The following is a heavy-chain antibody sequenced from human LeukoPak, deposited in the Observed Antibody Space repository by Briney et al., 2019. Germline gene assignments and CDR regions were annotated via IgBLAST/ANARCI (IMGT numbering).Heavy chain of an antibody. CDR3: AKDQYCSGESCPHQRGFHY. V-gene: IGHV3-23*01. CDR1: GFTFDNYA. D-gene: IGHD2-15*01. J-gene: IGHJ4*02. CDR2: ISNTGGST. Sequence: GGSLRLSCAASGFTFDNYAMTWVRQAPGRGLEWVSTISNTGGSTYYVDSAKGRFTISRDNSKNTLYLQMNSLRAEDTAVYYCAKDQYCSGESCPHQRGFHYWGQGTLVTVSS.